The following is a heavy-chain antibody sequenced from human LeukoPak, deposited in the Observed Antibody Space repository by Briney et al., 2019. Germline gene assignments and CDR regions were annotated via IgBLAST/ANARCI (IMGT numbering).Heavy chain of an antibody. V-gene: IGHV4-59*01. Sequence: SETLSLTCTVSGGSISSYYWSWIRQPPGKGLEWVGYIYYSGSTNYNPSPTSRVTISVDTSKNQFSLKLSSVTAADTAVYSCARGLVAATAFAYWGQGTLVTVSS. J-gene: IGHJ4*02. CDR1: GGSISSYY. D-gene: IGHD1-26*01. CDR2: IYYSGST. CDR3: ARGLVAATAFAY.